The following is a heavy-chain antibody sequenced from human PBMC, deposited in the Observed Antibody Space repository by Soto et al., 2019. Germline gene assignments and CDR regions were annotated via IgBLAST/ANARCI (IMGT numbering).Heavy chain of an antibody. CDR1: RFPFSHYY. J-gene: IGHJ4*02. V-gene: IGHV4-34*01. D-gene: IGHD6-13*01. CDR2: INHSGST. CDR3: ARGRGSSWTSPNVYYFDY. Sequence: GPLSLSCAASRFPFSHYYMSWIRQPPGKGLEWIGEINHSGSTNYNPSLKSRVTISVDTSKNQFSLKLSSVTAADTAVYYCARGRGSSWTSPNVYYFDYWGQGTLVTVSS.